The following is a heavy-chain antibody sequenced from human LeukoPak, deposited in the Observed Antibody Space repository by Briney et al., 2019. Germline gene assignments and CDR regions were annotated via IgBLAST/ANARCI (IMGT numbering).Heavy chain of an antibody. D-gene: IGHD2-15*01. CDR1: GFTFSSYG. CDR2: IRYDGSNK. J-gene: IGHJ4*02. Sequence: PGGSLRLSCAASGFTFSSYGMHWVRQAPGKGLEWVAFIRYDGSNKYYADSVKGRFTISRDNSKNTLYLRMNSLRAEDTAIYYCAKRIVVVVAATYYWGRGTLVTVSS. CDR3: AKRIVVVVAATYY. V-gene: IGHV3-30*02.